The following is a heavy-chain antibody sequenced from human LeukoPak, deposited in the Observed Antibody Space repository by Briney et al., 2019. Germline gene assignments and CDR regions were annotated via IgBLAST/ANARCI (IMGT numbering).Heavy chain of an antibody. CDR3: ARDIGVGDAFDI. D-gene: IGHD2-15*01. Sequence: GASVKVSCKASGGTFSSYAISWVRQAPGQGLEWMGRIIPILGIANYAQKFQGRVTITADKSTSTAYMELSSLRSEDTAVYYCARDIGVGDAFDIWGQGTMLTVSS. CDR1: GGTFSSYA. V-gene: IGHV1-69*04. J-gene: IGHJ3*02. CDR2: IIPILGIA.